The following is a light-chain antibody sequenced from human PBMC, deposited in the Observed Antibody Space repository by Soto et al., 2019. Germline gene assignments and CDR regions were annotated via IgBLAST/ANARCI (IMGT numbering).Light chain of an antibody. CDR1: SSAVGGYNY. CDR3: SSYGGSNTVV. Sequence: QSALTQPTSASGSPGQTVPISCPGRSSAVGGYNYVSWYQQHPGNAPNLMIYEVSKRPSGVPDRLSGTKSGNTASLTVAGLQADDEADYYCSSYGGSNTVVFGGGTKLTVL. CDR2: EVS. V-gene: IGLV2-8*01. J-gene: IGLJ2*01.